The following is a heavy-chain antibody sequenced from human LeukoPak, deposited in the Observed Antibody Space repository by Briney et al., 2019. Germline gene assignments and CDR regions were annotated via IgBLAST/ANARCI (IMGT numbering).Heavy chain of an antibody. CDR1: GGSISSYY. V-gene: IGHV4-59*08. D-gene: IGHD3-22*01. CDR3: ARAQLTYYYDSVFDY. CDR2: IYYSGST. Sequence: QPSETLSLTCTVSGGSISSYYWSWIPQPPGKGLEWIGYIYYSGSTNYNPSLKSRVTISVDTSKDHFSLKLSSVTAADTAVYYCARAQLTYYYDSVFDYWGQGTLVTVSS. J-gene: IGHJ4*02.